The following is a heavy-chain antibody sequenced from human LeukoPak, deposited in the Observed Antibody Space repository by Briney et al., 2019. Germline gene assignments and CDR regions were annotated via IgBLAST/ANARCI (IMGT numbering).Heavy chain of an antibody. CDR2: FIPIFHTA. CDR3: AGGEFYYYTSGYFFAEYFQH. Sequence: ASVKVSCKASGGTFSNYAINWVRQAPGQGLEWMGGFIPIFHTANYAQKFQGRVTITTDESTSTAYMELSSLRSEDTAVYYCAGGEFYYYTSGYFFAEYFQHWGQGTLVTVSS. J-gene: IGHJ1*01. V-gene: IGHV1-69*05. D-gene: IGHD3-22*01. CDR1: GGTFSNYA.